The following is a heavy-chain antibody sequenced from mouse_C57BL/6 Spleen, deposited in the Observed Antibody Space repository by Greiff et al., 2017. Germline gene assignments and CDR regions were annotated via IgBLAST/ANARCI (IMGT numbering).Heavy chain of an antibody. CDR2: IDPSYSST. CDR3: ASLLDAMDD. CDR1: GYTFTSYW. D-gene: IGHD1-1*01. J-gene: IGHJ4*01. V-gene: IGHV1-69*01. Sequence: VQLQQPGAELVMPGASVKLSCKASGYTFTSYWMHWVKQRPGQGLEWIGEIDPSYSSTNSNQKFKGKSTLTVDHSSSTAYMQHSNLTSEDSAVYYCASLLDAMDDWGQGTSGTVSS.